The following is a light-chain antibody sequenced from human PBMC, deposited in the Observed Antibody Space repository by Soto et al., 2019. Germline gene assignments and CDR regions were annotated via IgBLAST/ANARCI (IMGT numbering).Light chain of an antibody. Sequence: EVVLTQSPGTLSLSPGERATLSCRASQSVSNNYLAWYQQKPGQAPRLLIFGSSDRATGIPDRFSGSGSGTDFTLTISRLEPEDFAMYYWQQYGSSPPYTFGLGTELEIK. V-gene: IGKV3-20*01. CDR2: GSS. CDR3: QQYGSSPPYT. J-gene: IGKJ2*01. CDR1: QSVSNNY.